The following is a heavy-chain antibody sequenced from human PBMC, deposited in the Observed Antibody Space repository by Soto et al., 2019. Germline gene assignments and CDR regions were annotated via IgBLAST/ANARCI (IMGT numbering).Heavy chain of an antibody. CDR2: IYPVDSDT. CDR1: SYTFTIYF. Sequence: PGESRKISGTGSSYTFTIYFIGLVRQRPVSARECMEIIYPVDSDTRDSPSFQAQVTLSADKXISTSYLQWSSLKASDTAMYYCARHRRLLEWSWLVVYYYCMYVWGQGTTVTVSS. V-gene: IGHV5-51*01. D-gene: IGHD3-3*01. CDR3: ARHRRLLEWSWLVVYYYCMYV. J-gene: IGHJ6*02.